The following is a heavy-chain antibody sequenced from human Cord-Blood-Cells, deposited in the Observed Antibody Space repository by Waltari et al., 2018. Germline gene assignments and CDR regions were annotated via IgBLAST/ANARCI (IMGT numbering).Heavy chain of an antibody. J-gene: IGHJ6*02. CDR3: AKGGYCSSTSCYYDFWSGYYYYYGMDV. Sequence: EVQLVESGGGLVQPGGSLRLSCAASGFTFSSYAMSWVRQAPGKGLEWVSAISGSTYYADSVKGRFTISREKSKNTLYLQMNSLRAEDTAVYYCAKGGYCSSTSCYYDFWSGYYYYYGMDVWGQGTTVTVSS. D-gene: IGHD2-2*01. CDR1: GFTFSSYA. V-gene: IGHV3-23*04. CDR2: ISGST.